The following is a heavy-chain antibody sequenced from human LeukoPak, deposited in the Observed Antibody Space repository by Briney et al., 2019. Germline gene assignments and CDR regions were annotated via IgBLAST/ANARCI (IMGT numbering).Heavy chain of an antibody. D-gene: IGHD3-16*01. Sequence: GGSLRLSCAASGFTFSSYDMHWVRQAPGKGLEWVAFIQYDGNNKYYADSVKGRFTISRDNSKNTLFLQMNSLRVEDTAVYYCAKSDSWGYDYWGQGTLVTVSS. CDR3: AKSDSWGYDY. J-gene: IGHJ4*02. CDR1: GFTFSSYD. CDR2: IQYDGNNK. V-gene: IGHV3-30*02.